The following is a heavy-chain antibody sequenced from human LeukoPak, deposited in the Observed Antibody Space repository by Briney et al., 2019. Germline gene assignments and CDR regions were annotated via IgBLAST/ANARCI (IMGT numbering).Heavy chain of an antibody. CDR3: ARDLADDYVWGSYRRFDY. D-gene: IGHD3-16*02. CDR1: GFSFDDYA. V-gene: IGHV3-9*01. CDR2: ISWNSDNI. J-gene: IGHJ4*02. Sequence: GGSLRLSCVASGFSFDDYAMHWVRQAPGKGLEWVSDISWNSDNIAYADSVKGRFTISRDNAKNSLYLQMNSLRDEDTAVYYCARDLADDYVWGSYRRFDYWGQGTLVTVSS.